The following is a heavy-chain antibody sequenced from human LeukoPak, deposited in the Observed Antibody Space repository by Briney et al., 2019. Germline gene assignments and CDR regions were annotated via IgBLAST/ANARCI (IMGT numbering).Heavy chain of an antibody. J-gene: IGHJ4*02. CDR3: VKHFGRNLGGPGY. CDR1: GFTFSTYT. D-gene: IGHD1-14*01. V-gene: IGHV3-23*01. CDR2: ISGNGGRT. Sequence: GGSLRLSCAASGFTFSTYTMAWVRQAPGGGLEWVSGISGNGGRTYYADSVKGRFAISRDDSKSTLYLQMNSLRGEDTAVYYCVKHFGRNLGGPGYWGRGTLVIVYS.